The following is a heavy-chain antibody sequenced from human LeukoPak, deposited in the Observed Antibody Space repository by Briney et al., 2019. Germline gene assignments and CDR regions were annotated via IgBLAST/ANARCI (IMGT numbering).Heavy chain of an antibody. CDR1: GFTFSSYG. J-gene: IGHJ3*02. V-gene: IGHV3-30*03. Sequence: PGGSLRLSCAASGFTFSSYGMHWVRQAPGKGLEWVAVISYDGSNKYYADSVKGRFTISRDNSKNTLYLQMNSLRAEDTAVYYCARVMVVVAAISNGDAFDIWGQGTMVTVSS. CDR2: ISYDGSNK. CDR3: ARVMVVVAAISNGDAFDI. D-gene: IGHD2-15*01.